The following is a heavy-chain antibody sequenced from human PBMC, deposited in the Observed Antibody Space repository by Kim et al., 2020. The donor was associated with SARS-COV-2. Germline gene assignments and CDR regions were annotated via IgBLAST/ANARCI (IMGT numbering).Heavy chain of an antibody. CDR2: IWFDGSNK. J-gene: IGHJ6*02. V-gene: IGHV3-33*01. CDR1: GFTFSSYG. CDR3: ARDLDRGMDV. Sequence: GGSLRLSCAASGFTFSSYGMHWVRQAPGKGLDWVAVIWFDGSNKYYADSVKGRFTISRDNSKNTLYLQMNSLRAEDTAVYYCARDLDRGMDVWGQGTTVT.